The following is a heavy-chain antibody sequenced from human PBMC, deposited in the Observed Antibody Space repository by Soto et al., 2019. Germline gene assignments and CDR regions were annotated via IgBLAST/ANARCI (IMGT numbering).Heavy chain of an antibody. CDR2: ISGSGGST. V-gene: IGHV3-23*01. D-gene: IGHD2-15*01. Sequence: GGSLILSCAASGFTFSSYAMSWVRQAPGKGLEWVSAISGSGGSTYYADSVKGQFTISRDNSKNTLYLQMNSLRAEDTAVYYCAKKGGKAFFDYWGQGTLVTVSS. J-gene: IGHJ4*02. CDR1: GFTFSSYA. CDR3: AKKGGKAFFDY.